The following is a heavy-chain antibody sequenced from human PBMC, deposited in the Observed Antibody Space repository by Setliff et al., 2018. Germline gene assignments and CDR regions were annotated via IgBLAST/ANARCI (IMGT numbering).Heavy chain of an antibody. D-gene: IGHD2-2*01. J-gene: IGHJ3*01. Sequence: ASVKVSCKTSGYSFTNYGINWVRQAPGQGLEWMGMIITNTGKTSYPKKFQGRVTMTTDTYTGTGYMELRSLTSDDTAVYFCARFGGSCSSSSCYASDLWGQGTMVTVSS. CDR3: ARFGGSCSSSSCYASDL. CDR1: GYSFTNYG. V-gene: IGHV1-18*01. CDR2: IITNTGKT.